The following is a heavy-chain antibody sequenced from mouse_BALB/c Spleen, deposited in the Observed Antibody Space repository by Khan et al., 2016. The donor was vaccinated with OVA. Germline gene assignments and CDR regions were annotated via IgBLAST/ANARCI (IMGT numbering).Heavy chain of an antibody. CDR1: GHTFTSYY. CDR2: INPSNGVS. D-gene: IGHD2-1*01. V-gene: IGHV1S81*02. J-gene: IGHJ3*01. Sequence: QVQLQQSGAELGKPGASVKISCKASGHTFTSYYLYWVKQRPGQGLEWIGGINPSNGVSHFNEKFKSKATLTVDKSSSTAYMQLNSLTSEDSAVYYCARSGYGNPFAYWGQGTLVTVST. CDR3: ARSGYGNPFAY.